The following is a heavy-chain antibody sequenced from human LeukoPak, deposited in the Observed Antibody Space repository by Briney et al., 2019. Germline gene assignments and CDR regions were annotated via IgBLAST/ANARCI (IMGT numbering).Heavy chain of an antibody. D-gene: IGHD3-10*01. Sequence: GGSLRLSCAASGFTVSSNYMSWVRQAPGKGLEWVSVIYSGGSTYYADSVKGRFTISRDNSKNTLYLQMNSLRAEDTAVYYCAKDLMVRGVGWFDPWGQGTLVTVSS. CDR2: IYSGGST. V-gene: IGHV3-66*01. CDR1: GFTVSSNY. CDR3: AKDLMVRGVGWFDP. J-gene: IGHJ5*02.